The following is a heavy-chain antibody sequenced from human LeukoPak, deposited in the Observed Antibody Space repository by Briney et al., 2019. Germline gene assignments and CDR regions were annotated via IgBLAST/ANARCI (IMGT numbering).Heavy chain of an antibody. CDR3: AKDHISVAVPWYFDL. Sequence: GGSLRLSCAASGFQFNTYWMSWVRQAPGKGLEWVANINQDGSGTYYVDPMKGHFTISRDNSKNTLYLQMNSLRAEDTAVYYCAKDHISVAVPWYFDLWGRGTLVTVSS. V-gene: IGHV3-7*03. CDR2: INQDGSGT. J-gene: IGHJ2*01. D-gene: IGHD6-19*01. CDR1: GFQFNTYW.